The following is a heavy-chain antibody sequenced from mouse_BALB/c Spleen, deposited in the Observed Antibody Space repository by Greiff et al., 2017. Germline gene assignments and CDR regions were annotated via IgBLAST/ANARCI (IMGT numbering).Heavy chain of an antibody. Sequence: VMLVESGPGLVAPSQSLSITCTVSGFSLTSYGVHWVRQPPGKGLEWLGVIWAGGSTNYNSALMSRLSISKDNSKSQVFLKMNSLQTDDTAMYYCARDHGNYLAWFAYWGQGTLVTVSA. CDR2: IWAGGST. J-gene: IGHJ3*01. CDR3: ARDHGNYLAWFAY. D-gene: IGHD2-1*01. CDR1: GFSLTSYG. V-gene: IGHV2-9*02.